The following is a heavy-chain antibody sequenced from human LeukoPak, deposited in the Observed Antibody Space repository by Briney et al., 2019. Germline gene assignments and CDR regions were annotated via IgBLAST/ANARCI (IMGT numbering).Heavy chain of an antibody. D-gene: IGHD3-9*01. CDR3: ARDNYDILTGYYTGPDY. CDR1: GFTFSSYA. V-gene: IGHV3-30*04. J-gene: IGHJ4*02. Sequence: GGSLRLSCAASGFTFSSYAMHWVRQAPGKGLEWVAVISYDGSNKYYADFVKGRFTISRDNSKNTLYLQMNSLRAEDTAVYYCARDNYDILTGYYTGPDYWGQGTLVTVSS. CDR2: ISYDGSNK.